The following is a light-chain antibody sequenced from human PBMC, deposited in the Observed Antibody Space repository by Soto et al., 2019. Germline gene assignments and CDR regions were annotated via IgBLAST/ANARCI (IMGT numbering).Light chain of an antibody. CDR1: ESISNN. CDR3: QQTYSTPRGA. V-gene: IGKV1-39*01. J-gene: IGKJ1*01. CDR2: AAS. Sequence: DIQMTQSPSSLSASVGDRVTITCRASESISNNLNWYQQKPGKAPKLLIYAASTLQSGVPSRFNGGGSGTDFTLTIGSLQPEDFTTYYCQQTYSTPRGAFGQGTKVDIK.